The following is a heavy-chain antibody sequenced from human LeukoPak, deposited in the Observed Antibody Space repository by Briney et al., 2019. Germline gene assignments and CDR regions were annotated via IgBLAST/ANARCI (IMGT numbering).Heavy chain of an antibody. Sequence: GGSLRLSCATSGFAFASYAMNWVRQGPGRGLEWVSGISDSGGTTYYADSVKGRFTISRDNSKNTLYLQVSSLRVEDTAVYFCAKGSAGEVRGVTSLFYYGMDVWGQGTTVTVSS. CDR3: AKGSAGEVRGVTSLFYYGMDV. V-gene: IGHV3-23*01. CDR2: ISDSGGTT. D-gene: IGHD3-10*01. J-gene: IGHJ6*02. CDR1: GFAFASYA.